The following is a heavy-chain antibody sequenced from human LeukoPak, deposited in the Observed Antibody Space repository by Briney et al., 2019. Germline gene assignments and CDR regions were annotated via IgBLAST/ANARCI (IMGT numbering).Heavy chain of an antibody. J-gene: IGHJ4*02. CDR2: ISGSGAST. CDR1: GFTFSSYA. CDR3: AKDIVVVVAATCRSDY. Sequence: GGSLRLSCAASGFTFSSYAMSWVRQAPGKGLEWVSVISGSGASTYYADSVKGRFTISRDNSKNTLYLQMNSLRVEDTAVYYCAKDIVVVVAATCRSDYWGQGTLVTVSS. D-gene: IGHD2-15*01. V-gene: IGHV3-23*01.